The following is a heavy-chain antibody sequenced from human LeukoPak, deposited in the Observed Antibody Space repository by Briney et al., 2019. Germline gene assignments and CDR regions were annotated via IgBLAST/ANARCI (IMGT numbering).Heavy chain of an antibody. V-gene: IGHV3-48*04. Sequence: GGSLRLSCAASGFTFSSYSMNWVRQAPGKGLEWVSYISSSGSTIYYADSVKGRFTISRDNAKNSLYLQMNSLRAEDTAVYYCARGEDYYDSSGYYWGQGTLVTVSS. J-gene: IGHJ4*02. CDR2: ISSSGSTI. CDR3: ARGEDYYDSSGYY. D-gene: IGHD3-22*01. CDR1: GFTFSSYS.